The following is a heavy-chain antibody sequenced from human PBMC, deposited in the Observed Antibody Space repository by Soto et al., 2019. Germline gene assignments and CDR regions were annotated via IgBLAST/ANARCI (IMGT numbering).Heavy chain of an antibody. D-gene: IGHD3-10*01. V-gene: IGHV4-59*01. Sequence: QVQLQESGPGLVKPSETLSLTCTVSGGSISSYYWSWIRQPPGKGLEWIGYIYYSGSTNYNPSLKSRVTTSVDTSKAQFTLKLSSVPAADTAVYYCARVWGGAFDIWGQGTMVTVSS. CDR3: ARVWGGAFDI. J-gene: IGHJ3*02. CDR2: IYYSGST. CDR1: GGSISSYY.